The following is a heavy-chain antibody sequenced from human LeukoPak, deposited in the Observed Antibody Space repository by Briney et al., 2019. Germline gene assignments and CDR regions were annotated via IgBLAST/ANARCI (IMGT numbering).Heavy chain of an antibody. CDR3: ARVAYYDSSGYYFDY. D-gene: IGHD3-22*01. V-gene: IGHV4-34*01. Sequence: SETLSLTCAVYGGSFSGYYWSWIRQPPGKGLEWIGEINHSGSTNYNPSPKSRVTISVDTSKNQFSLKLSSVTAADTAVYYCARVAYYDSSGYYFDYWGQGTLVTVSS. J-gene: IGHJ4*02. CDR2: INHSGST. CDR1: GGSFSGYY.